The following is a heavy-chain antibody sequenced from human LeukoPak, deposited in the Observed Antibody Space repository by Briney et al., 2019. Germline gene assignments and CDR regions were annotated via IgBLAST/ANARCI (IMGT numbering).Heavy chain of an antibody. V-gene: IGHV4-4*02. J-gene: IGHJ6*03. Sequence: PSETLSLTCAVSGGSISSSNWWSWVRPPPGKGLEWIGEIYHSGSTNYNPSLKSRVTISVDKSKNQFSLKLSSVTAADTAVYYCARDYYDFWSGHYYYMDVWGKGTTVTVSS. CDR3: ARDYYDFWSGHYYYMDV. CDR2: IYHSGST. CDR1: GGSISSSNW. D-gene: IGHD3-3*01.